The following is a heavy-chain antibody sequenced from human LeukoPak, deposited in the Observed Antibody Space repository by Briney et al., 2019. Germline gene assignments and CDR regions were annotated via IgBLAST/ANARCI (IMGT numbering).Heavy chain of an antibody. CDR2: ISAYNGNT. D-gene: IGHD5-24*01. Sequence: ASVKVSCKASGYTFTSYGISWVRQAPGQGLEWMGWISAYNGNTNYAQKLQGRVTMTTDTSASTAYMELRSLRSDDTAVYYCTRDGYNLNYFDYWGQGTLVTVSS. CDR1: GYTFTSYG. V-gene: IGHV1-18*01. J-gene: IGHJ4*02. CDR3: TRDGYNLNYFDY.